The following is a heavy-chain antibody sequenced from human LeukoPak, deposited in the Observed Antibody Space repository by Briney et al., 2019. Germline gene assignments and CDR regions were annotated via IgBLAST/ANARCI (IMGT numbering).Heavy chain of an antibody. Sequence: PGGSLRLSCAGSGFAFGTYAMSWVRQAPGKGLEWVSGITSGFTPHYADSVKGRFTISRDNSKNTFHLQLNSLRAEDTPVYYCAKDYSDSRVADVFLEYWGQGTLVTVSS. CDR1: GFAFGTYA. CDR3: AKDYSDSRVADVFLEY. J-gene: IGHJ4*02. CDR2: ITSGFTP. V-gene: IGHV3-23*01. D-gene: IGHD2-15*01.